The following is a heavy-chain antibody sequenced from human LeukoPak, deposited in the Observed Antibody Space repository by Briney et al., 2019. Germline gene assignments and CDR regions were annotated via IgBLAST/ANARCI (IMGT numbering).Heavy chain of an antibody. Sequence: SETLSLTCTVSGGSISSGGYYWSWIRQPPGKGLEWIGYIYYSGSTNYNPSLKSRVTISVDTSKNQFSLKLSSVTAADTAVYYCARDRGIAVAGYFDYWGQGTLVTVSS. CDR2: IYYSGST. V-gene: IGHV4-61*08. J-gene: IGHJ4*02. CDR3: ARDRGIAVAGYFDY. CDR1: GGSISSGGYY. D-gene: IGHD6-19*01.